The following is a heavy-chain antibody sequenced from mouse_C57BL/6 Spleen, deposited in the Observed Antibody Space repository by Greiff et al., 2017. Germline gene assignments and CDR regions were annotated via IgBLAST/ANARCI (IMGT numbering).Heavy chain of an antibody. D-gene: IGHD1-1*01. CDR3: ARGGYGSSNWYVDV. Sequence: EVQLQQSGPELVKPGASVKISCKASGYTFTDYYMNWVKQSHGKSLEWIGDINPNNGGTSYNQKFKGKATLTVDKSSSTAYMELRSLTSEDSAVYYCARGGYGSSNWYVDVWGTGTTVTVSS. CDR2: INPNNGGT. V-gene: IGHV1-26*01. J-gene: IGHJ1*03. CDR1: GYTFTDYY.